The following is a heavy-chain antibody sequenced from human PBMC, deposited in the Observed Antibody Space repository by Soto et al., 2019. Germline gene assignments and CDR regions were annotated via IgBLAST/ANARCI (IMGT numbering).Heavy chain of an antibody. CDR1: GYRFSNYW. D-gene: IGHD6-13*01. CDR3: ARRRAGNPDDWFDP. CDR2: IYPGDSET. J-gene: IGHJ5*02. Sequence: GESLKISCKVSGYRFSNYWIVWVRQMPGKGLEWMGVIYPGDSETKYSPSFQGQVTISADKSINTAYLQWISLKASDTAMYYCARRRAGNPDDWFDPWGQGTLVTVS. V-gene: IGHV5-51*01.